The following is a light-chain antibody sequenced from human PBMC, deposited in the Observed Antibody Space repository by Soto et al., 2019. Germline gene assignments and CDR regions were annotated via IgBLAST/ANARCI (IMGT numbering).Light chain of an antibody. J-gene: IGKJ2*01. Sequence: EIVLTQSPGTLSLFPGDRATLSCRASQRVSNSYLAWFQQKPGQAPRLLIYDASSRAAGVPDRVSGGGSGTDFTLTISALEPEDFALYFCQQSFITPHTFGQGTRVEIK. CDR2: DAS. CDR3: QQSFITPHT. V-gene: IGKV3D-20*02. CDR1: QRVSNSY.